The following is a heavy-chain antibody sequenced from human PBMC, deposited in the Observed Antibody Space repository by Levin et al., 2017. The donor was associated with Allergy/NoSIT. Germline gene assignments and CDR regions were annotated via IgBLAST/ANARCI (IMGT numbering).Heavy chain of an antibody. Sequence: SQTLSLTCAISGDSVSSTSAAWNWIRQSPSRGLEWLGRTYYRSKWYNDYAVSVKSRITINPDTSKNQFSLQLNSVTPEDTAVYYCARSVEVGPLRPPLFDYWGQGTLVTVSS. CDR1: GDSVSSTSAA. J-gene: IGHJ4*02. CDR3: ARSVEVGPLRPPLFDY. CDR2: TYYRSKWYN. V-gene: IGHV6-1*01. D-gene: IGHD3-10*01.